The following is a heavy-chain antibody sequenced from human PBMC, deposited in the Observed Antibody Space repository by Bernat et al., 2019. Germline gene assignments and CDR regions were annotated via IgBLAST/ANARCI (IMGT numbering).Heavy chain of an antibody. D-gene: IGHD4-17*01. Sequence: QVQLVQSGAEVKKPGSSVKVSCKASGGTFSSYAISWVRQAPGQGLEWMGGMIPIFGTANYAQKFQGRVTITADESTSTAYMELSSLRSEYTAVYYCARVPYGDYVDYFHYMDVWRKGTTVTVSS. J-gene: IGHJ6*03. V-gene: IGHV1-69*01. CDR2: MIPIFGTA. CDR3: ARVPYGDYVDYFHYMDV. CDR1: GGTFSSYA.